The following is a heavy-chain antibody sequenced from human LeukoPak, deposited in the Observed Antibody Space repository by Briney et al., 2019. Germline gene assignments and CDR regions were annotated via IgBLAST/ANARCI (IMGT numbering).Heavy chain of an antibody. CDR2: IQYDGSYK. CDR1: GFTFIFSG. V-gene: IGHV3-30*02. Sequence: GESLRLSCAPSGFTFIFSGMHWLRQAPGKGLEWVAFIQYDGSYKFYADSVQGRFSISRDNSKNTLFLQMNSLRAEDTAVYYCAKTSDQLLYSKFDFWGQGTLVTVSS. J-gene: IGHJ4*02. D-gene: IGHD2-2*02. CDR3: AKTSDQLLYSKFDF.